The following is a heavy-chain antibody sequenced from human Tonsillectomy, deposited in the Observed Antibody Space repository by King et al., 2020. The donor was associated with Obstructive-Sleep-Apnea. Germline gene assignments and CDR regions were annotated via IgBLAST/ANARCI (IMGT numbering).Heavy chain of an antibody. CDR2: IYYSGST. D-gene: IGHD1-26*01. V-gene: IGHV4-31*03. Sequence: VQLQESGPGLVKPSQTLSLTCTVSGGSISSGGYYWSWIRQHPGKGLEWIGYIYYSGSTYYNPSLKSRVTISVDTSKNQFSLKLSSVTAADTAVYYCAIELDSGSYYLGSYFDYWGQGTLVTVSS. J-gene: IGHJ4*02. CDR1: GGSISSGGYY. CDR3: AIELDSGSYYLGSYFDY.